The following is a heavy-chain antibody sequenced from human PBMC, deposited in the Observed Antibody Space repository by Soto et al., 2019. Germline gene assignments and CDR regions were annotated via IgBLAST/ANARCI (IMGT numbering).Heavy chain of an antibody. CDR1: GGSITGSF. CDR3: ARVEGYLLNWFDP. J-gene: IGHJ5*02. CDR2: IYYSGST. D-gene: IGHD6-13*01. Sequence: VQLQESGPGLVKPPETLSLTCIVSGGSITGSFWTWIRQPPGKGLEWIGYIYYSGSTHYSPSFKSRVTISVDTSKNQFSLRLTSVTAADTAVYYCARVEGYLLNWFDPWGQGTLVTVSS. V-gene: IGHV4-59*01.